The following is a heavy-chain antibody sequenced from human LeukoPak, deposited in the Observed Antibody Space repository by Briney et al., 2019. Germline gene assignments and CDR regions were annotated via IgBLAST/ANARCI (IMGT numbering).Heavy chain of an antibody. CDR3: ASCDTGDCYDYYYYGMDV. D-gene: IGHD2-21*02. CDR2: INAGNGNT. J-gene: IGHJ6*02. Sequence: ASVKVSCKASGYTFTSYAMHWVRQAPGQRLEWMGWINAGNGNTKYSQKFQGRVTITRDTSASTAYMELSSLRSEDTAVYYCASCDTGDCYDYYYYGMDVWGQGTTVTVSS. V-gene: IGHV1-3*01. CDR1: GYTFTSYA.